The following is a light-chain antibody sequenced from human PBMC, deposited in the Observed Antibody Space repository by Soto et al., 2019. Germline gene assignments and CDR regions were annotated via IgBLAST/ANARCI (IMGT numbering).Light chain of an antibody. Sequence: QSVLTQPPSASGTPGQRVTISCSGSSSNIGSNTVNWYQQVPGTAPKLLIYSHNRRPSGVPDRFSGSKSGTSASLAISGLQSGDEADYYCTAWDDSLNGWVFGGGTKLNVL. V-gene: IGLV1-44*01. CDR2: SHN. CDR1: SSNIGSNT. CDR3: TAWDDSLNGWV. J-gene: IGLJ3*02.